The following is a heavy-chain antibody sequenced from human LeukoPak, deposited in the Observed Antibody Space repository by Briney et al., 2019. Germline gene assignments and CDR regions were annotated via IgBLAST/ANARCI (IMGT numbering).Heavy chain of an antibody. V-gene: IGHV1-2*02. CDR2: INPNSGGT. Sequence: GASVKVSCKASGYTFTGYYMHWVRQAPGQGLEWMGWINPNSGGTNYAQKFQGRVTMTRNTSISTAYMELSSLRSEDTAVYYCARDYYDSSGYSYYYYGMDVWGQGTTVTVSS. CDR3: ARDYYDSSGYSYYYYGMDV. J-gene: IGHJ6*02. D-gene: IGHD3-22*01. CDR1: GYTFTGYY.